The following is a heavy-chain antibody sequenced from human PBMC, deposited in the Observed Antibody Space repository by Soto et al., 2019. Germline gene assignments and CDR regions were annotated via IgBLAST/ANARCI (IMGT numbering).Heavy chain of an antibody. CDR2: IFHDGNT. D-gene: IGHD2-8*02. CDR3: ARHEGWTGPDQ. V-gene: IGHV4-4*02. CDR1: GASIGSGGW. Sequence: PSETLSLTCAVSGASIGSGGWWSWVRQPPGKGLEWIAEIFHDGNTNYSPSLKSRVTISVDKSQNQFSLNVYSVTAADTAVYYCARHEGWTGPDQWGHGTLVTVSS. J-gene: IGHJ5*02.